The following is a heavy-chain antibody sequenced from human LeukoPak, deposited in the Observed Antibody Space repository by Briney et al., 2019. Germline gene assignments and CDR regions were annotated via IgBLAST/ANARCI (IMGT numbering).Heavy chain of an antibody. J-gene: IGHJ4*02. CDR2: IYHSGST. CDR1: GGSMSSYS. CDR3: ARENNVDYGDYR. D-gene: IGHD4-17*01. V-gene: IGHV4-59*12. Sequence: SGTLSLTCTVSGGSMSSYSWSWIRQPPGKGLEWIGYIYHSGSTSYNPSLKSRVTMSVDTSKNQFSLKLSSVTAADTAVYYCARENNVDYGDYRWGQGTLVTVSS.